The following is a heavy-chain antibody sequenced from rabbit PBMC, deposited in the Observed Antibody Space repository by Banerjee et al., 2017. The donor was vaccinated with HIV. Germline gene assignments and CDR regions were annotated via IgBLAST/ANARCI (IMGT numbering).Heavy chain of an antibody. V-gene: IGHV1S40*01. CDR3: GRGANVVGNAYRL. D-gene: IGHD6-1*01. J-gene: IGHJ3*01. CDR2: IVTGSSGTT. CDR1: GFSFSSNYW. Sequence: QSLEESGGDLVKPGASLTLTCTASGFSFSSNYWICWVRQAPGKGLEWIACIVTGSSGTTYYASWAKGRFTISKASSTTVTLQMTSLTVADTATYFCGRGANVVGNAYRLWGQGTLVTVS.